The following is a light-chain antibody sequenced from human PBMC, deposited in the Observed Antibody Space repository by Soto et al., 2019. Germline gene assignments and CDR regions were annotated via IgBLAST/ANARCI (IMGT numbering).Light chain of an antibody. Sequence: VLTQSPSTLSLSPGERATLSCRASQTVGSSFLAWYQQKRGQAPRLLIYGASNRATGIPDRFSGSGSGTDFTLTISSLEPEDFAVYYCQQYNNWPQTFGQGTKVDI. J-gene: IGKJ1*01. CDR3: QQYNNWPQT. CDR1: QTVGSSF. CDR2: GAS. V-gene: IGKV3-20*01.